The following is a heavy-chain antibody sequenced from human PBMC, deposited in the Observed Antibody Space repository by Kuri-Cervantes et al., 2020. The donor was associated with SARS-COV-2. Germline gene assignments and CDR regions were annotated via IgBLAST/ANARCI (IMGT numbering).Heavy chain of an antibody. V-gene: IGHV4-59*12. CDR1: GGSISSYY. CDR2: IYYSGST. Sequence: SETLSLTCTVSGGSISSYYWSWIRQPPGKGLEWIGYIYYSGSTNYNPSLKSRVTISVDTSKNQFSLKLSSVTAADTAVYYCAREGRGYAYFDYWGQGTLVTVSS. J-gene: IGHJ4*02. D-gene: IGHD5-12*01. CDR3: AREGRGYAYFDY.